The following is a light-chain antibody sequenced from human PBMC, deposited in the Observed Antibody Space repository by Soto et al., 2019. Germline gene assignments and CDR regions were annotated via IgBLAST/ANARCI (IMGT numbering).Light chain of an antibody. Sequence: QSALTQPASVSGSPGQSITISCTGSSSDIGTYDYVSWYQQHPGKAPKLLIYDVSNRPSGVSNRFSGSKSGNTASLTISGLQAEDEAAYYCNSYTTTSIFGGGTKVPVL. CDR3: NSYTTTSI. CDR2: DVS. V-gene: IGLV2-14*03. J-gene: IGLJ2*01. CDR1: SSDIGTYDY.